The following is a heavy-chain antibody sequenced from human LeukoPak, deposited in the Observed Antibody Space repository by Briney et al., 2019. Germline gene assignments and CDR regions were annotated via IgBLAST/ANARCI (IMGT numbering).Heavy chain of an antibody. D-gene: IGHD4-17*01. CDR3: ARDGSDYGADY. V-gene: IGHV3-48*03. Sequence: GGSLRLSCAASGFTFSSYEMNWVRQAPGKGLEWVSYISSSGNTIYYADSVKGRFTISRDNAKNSLYLQMNSLRAEDTAVYYCARDGSDYGADYWGQGTLVTASS. CDR2: ISSSGNTI. J-gene: IGHJ4*02. CDR1: GFTFSSYE.